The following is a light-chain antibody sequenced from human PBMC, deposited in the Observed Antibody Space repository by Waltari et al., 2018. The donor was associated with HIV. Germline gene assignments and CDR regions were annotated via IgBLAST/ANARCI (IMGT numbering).Light chain of an antibody. Sequence: PGERATLSCRASQSVSSYLAWYQQKPGQAPRLLIYDASNRATGIPARFSGSGSGTDFTLTISSLEPEDFAVYYCQQRSNWPPSTFGQGTRLEIK. J-gene: IGKJ5*01. V-gene: IGKV3-11*01. CDR3: QQRSNWPPST. CDR1: QSVSSY. CDR2: DAS.